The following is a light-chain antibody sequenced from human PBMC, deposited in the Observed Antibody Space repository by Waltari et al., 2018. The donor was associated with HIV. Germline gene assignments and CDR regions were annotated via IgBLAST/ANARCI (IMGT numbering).Light chain of an antibody. CDR2: GAF. CDR1: QGISTW. V-gene: IGKV1-12*02. J-gene: IGKJ3*01. CDR3: QQTGSFPFT. Sequence: DIQMTQSPSSVSASVGDRLTITCRASQGISTWLAWYQQKPGKAPKLLIDGAFTLRGEVPSRFSGSGSGTDFTLTINNLQPEDFAIYFCQQTGSFPFTFGPGTKVEIK.